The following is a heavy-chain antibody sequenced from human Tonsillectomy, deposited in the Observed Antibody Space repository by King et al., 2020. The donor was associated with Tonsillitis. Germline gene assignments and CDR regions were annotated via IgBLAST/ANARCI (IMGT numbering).Heavy chain of an antibody. CDR2: MNPNSGNT. V-gene: IGHV1-8*01. D-gene: IGHD3/OR15-3a*01. CDR1: GYSFTSDD. J-gene: IGHJ6*03. Sequence: VQLVQSGAEVKKPGASVKVSCKASGYSFTSDDINWVRQATGQGLEWMGWMNPNSGNTGYAQKFQGRVTLTRNTSISTAYMELSSLRSEDTAVYYCARGLMGDWSYYYYYYMDVWGKGTTVTVSS. CDR3: ARGLMGDWSYYYYYYMDV.